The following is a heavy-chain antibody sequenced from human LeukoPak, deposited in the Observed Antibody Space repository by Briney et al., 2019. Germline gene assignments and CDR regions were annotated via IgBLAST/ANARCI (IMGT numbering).Heavy chain of an antibody. CDR2: ISAYNGNT. CDR1: GYTFTSYG. D-gene: IGHD3-16*02. Sequence: ASVKVSCKASGYTFTSYGIRWVRQAPGQGLEWMGWISAYNGNTNYAQKLQGRVTMTTDTSTSTAYMELRSLRSDDTAVYYCARDSKRDDYVWGSYRQFDYWGQGTLVTVSS. CDR3: ARDSKRDDYVWGSYRQFDY. J-gene: IGHJ4*02. V-gene: IGHV1-18*01.